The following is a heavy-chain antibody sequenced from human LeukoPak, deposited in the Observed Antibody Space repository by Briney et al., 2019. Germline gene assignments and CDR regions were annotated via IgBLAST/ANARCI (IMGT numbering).Heavy chain of an antibody. J-gene: IGHJ6*02. V-gene: IGHV4-39*01. CDR3: ARGRPRGSSWYSSYYYGMDV. D-gene: IGHD6-13*01. CDR2: IYYSGST. Sequence: SETLSLTCTVSGGSISSSNYYWGWIRQPPGKGLEWIGSIYYSGSTYYNPPLKSRVTISVDTSKNQFSLKLSSVTAADTAVYYCARGRPRGSSWYSSYYYGMDVWGQGTTVTVSS. CDR1: GGSISSSNYY.